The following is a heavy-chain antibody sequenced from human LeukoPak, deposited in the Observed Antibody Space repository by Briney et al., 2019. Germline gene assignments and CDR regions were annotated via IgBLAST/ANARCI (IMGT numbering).Heavy chain of an antibody. J-gene: IGHJ4*02. V-gene: IGHV1-69*06. D-gene: IGHD3-16*01. CDR2: VIPLFGTT. CDR3: ARGPNWAYFFDY. Sequence: SVKVSCKASGGSFTSYAFSWVRQAPGQGLEWMGGVIPLFGTTHYAENFQGRLTLIADRSTSTVFMELMSLRSDDTAVYFCARGPNWAYFFDYWGQGTLLTVSS. CDR1: GGSFTSYA.